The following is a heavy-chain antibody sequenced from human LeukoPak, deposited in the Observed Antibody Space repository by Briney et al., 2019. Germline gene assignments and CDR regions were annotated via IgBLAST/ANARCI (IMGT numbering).Heavy chain of an antibody. V-gene: IGHV4-34*01. CDR1: GGSFSGYY. D-gene: IGHD4-17*01. CDR3: ARSGGFCGDYGDAFAI. J-gene: IGHJ3*02. CDR2: INHSGST. Sequence: SETLSLTCAVYGGSFSGYYWSWIRQPPGKGLEWIGEINHSGSTNYNPSLKSRVTISVDTSKNQFSLKLSSVTAADTAVYYCARSGGFCGDYGDAFAIWGQGTMVTVSS.